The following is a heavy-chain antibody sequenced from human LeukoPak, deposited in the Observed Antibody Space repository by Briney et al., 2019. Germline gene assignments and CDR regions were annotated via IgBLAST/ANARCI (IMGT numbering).Heavy chain of an antibody. V-gene: IGHV1-18*01. D-gene: IGHD3-22*01. Sequence: ASVKVSCKASGYTFTSYGISWVRQAPGQGLEWMGWISTYNGNTNYAQKLQGRVTMTTDTSTSTAYMELRSLRSDDTAVYYCAKDYYDSSRGAILLPLSNWGQGTMVTVSS. CDR3: AKDYYDSSRGAILLPLSN. CDR1: GYTFTSYG. CDR2: ISTYNGNT. J-gene: IGHJ3*01.